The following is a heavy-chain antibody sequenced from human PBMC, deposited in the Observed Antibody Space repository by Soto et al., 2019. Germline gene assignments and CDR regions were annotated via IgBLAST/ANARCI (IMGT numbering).Heavy chain of an antibody. J-gene: IGHJ5*02. V-gene: IGHV4-30-4*01. CDR2: IYYSGST. D-gene: IGHD3-22*01. Sequence: SETLSLTCTVSGGSISSGDYYWSWIRQPPGKGLEWIGYIYYSGSTYYNPSLKSRVTISVDTSKNQFSLKLSSVTAADTAVYYCAISSGYADWFDPWGQGTLVTVS. CDR1: GGSISSGDYY. CDR3: AISSGYADWFDP.